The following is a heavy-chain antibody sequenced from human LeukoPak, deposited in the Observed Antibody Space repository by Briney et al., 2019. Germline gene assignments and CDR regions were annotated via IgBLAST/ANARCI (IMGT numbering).Heavy chain of an antibody. D-gene: IGHD2-15*01. CDR2: INPSGGST. V-gene: IGHV1-46*01. CDR1: GYTFTSYY. Sequence: PGASVKVSCKASGYTFTSYYMHWVRQAPGQGLEWMGIINPSGGSTSYAQKFQGRVTMTRDMSTSTVYMELSSLRSGDTAVYYCARSHNCSGGSCSQNWFDPWGQGTLVTVSS. J-gene: IGHJ5*02. CDR3: ARSHNCSGGSCSQNWFDP.